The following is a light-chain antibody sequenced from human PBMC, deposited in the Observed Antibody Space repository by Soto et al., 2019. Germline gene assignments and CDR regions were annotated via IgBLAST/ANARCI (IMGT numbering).Light chain of an antibody. CDR3: QQYNNWPPIT. V-gene: IGKV3-15*01. Sequence: EIMMTQSPATLSVSPGERATLSCRASQSASNNLAWYQQKPGQAPRLLIYYASTRSTGIPARFSGSGSGTEFTLTISSLQSEGFALYYRQQYNNWPPITFGQGTRLEIK. CDR2: YAS. CDR1: QSASNN. J-gene: IGKJ5*01.